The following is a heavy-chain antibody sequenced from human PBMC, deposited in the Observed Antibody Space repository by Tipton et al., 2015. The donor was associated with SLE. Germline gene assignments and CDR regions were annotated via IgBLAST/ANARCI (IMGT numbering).Heavy chain of an antibody. CDR2: IYYSGST. Sequence: LRLSCTVSGGSISSSSYYWGWIRQPPGKGLEWIGSIYYSGSTYYNPSLKSRVTISVDTSKNQFSLKLSSVTAADTAVYYCARVVRLLGAAGHFDTWGQGALVTVSS. CDR1: GGSISSSSYY. D-gene: IGHD6-13*01. V-gene: IGHV4-39*07. J-gene: IGHJ4*02. CDR3: ARVVRLLGAAGHFDT.